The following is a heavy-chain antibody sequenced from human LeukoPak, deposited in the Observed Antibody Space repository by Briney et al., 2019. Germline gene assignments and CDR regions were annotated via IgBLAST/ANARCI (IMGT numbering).Heavy chain of an antibody. CDR1: GYTFTSYY. V-gene: IGHV1-46*01. CDR3: ARDAFMRGASTSCYSS. J-gene: IGHJ5*02. D-gene: IGHD2-2*01. Sequence: ASVKVSCKASGYTFTSYYMHWVRQAPGQGLEWMGIINPSGGSTSYAQKFQGRVTMTRDTSTSTVYMELSSPRSEDTAVYYCARDAFMRGASTSCYSSWGQGTLVTVSS. CDR2: INPSGGST.